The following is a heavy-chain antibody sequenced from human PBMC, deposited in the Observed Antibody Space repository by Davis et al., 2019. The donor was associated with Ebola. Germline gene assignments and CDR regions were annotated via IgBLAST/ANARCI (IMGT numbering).Heavy chain of an antibody. CDR1: GGSFSGYY. Sequence: LRLSCAVYGGSFSGYYWSWIRQPPGKGLEWIGEINHSGSTNYNPSLKSRVTISVDTSKNQFSLKLSSVTAADTAVYYCARTSSTIHNWFDPWGQGTLVTVSS. CDR3: ARTSSTIHNWFDP. J-gene: IGHJ5*02. D-gene: IGHD3-3*01. CDR2: INHSGST. V-gene: IGHV4-34*09.